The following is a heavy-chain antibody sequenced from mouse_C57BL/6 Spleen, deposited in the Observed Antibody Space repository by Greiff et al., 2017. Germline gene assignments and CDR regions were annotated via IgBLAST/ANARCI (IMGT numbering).Heavy chain of an antibody. V-gene: IGHV5-17*01. D-gene: IGHD2-5*01. CDR2: ISSGSSTI. J-gene: IGHJ4*01. CDR3: ARQAYSNYGYYAMDY. Sequence: EVKLVESGGGLVKPGGSLKLSCAASGFTFSDYGMHWVRQAPEKGLEWVAYISSGSSTIYYADTVKGRFTISRDNAKNTLFLQMTSLRSEDTAMYYCARQAYSNYGYYAMDYWGQGTSVTVSS. CDR1: GFTFSDYG.